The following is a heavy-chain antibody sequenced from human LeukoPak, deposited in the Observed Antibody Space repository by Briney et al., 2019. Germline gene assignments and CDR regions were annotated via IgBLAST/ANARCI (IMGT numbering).Heavy chain of an antibody. V-gene: IGHV3-48*03. CDR2: ISSSGSTI. J-gene: IGHJ4*02. Sequence: QPGGSLRLSCAASGFTFSSYEMNWVRQAPGKGLEWASYISSSGSTIYYADSVKGRFTISRDNAKNSLYLQMNSLRAEDTAVYYCARVRIAARVFDYWGQGTLVTVSS. CDR1: GFTFSSYE. D-gene: IGHD6-6*01. CDR3: ARVRIAARVFDY.